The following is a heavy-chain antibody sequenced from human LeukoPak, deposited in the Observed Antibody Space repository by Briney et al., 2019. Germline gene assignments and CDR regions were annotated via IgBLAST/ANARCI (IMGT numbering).Heavy chain of an antibody. V-gene: IGHV4-59*12. CDR1: GGSISSYY. CDR3: ARGLVRPRYTAPKNWFDP. J-gene: IGHJ5*02. D-gene: IGHD5-18*01. Sequence: SETLSLTCTVSGGSISSYYWSWIRQPPGKGLEWIGYIYYSGSTNYNPSLKSRVTISVDTSKNQFSLKLSSVTAADTAVYYCARGLVRPRYTAPKNWFDPWGQGTLVTVSS. CDR2: IYYSGST.